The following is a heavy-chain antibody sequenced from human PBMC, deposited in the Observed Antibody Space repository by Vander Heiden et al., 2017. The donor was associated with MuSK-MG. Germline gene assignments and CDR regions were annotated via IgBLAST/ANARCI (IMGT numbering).Heavy chain of an antibody. J-gene: IGHJ4*02. CDR2: IRSKANSYAT. CDR3: TSLVVTTVTPSFDY. Sequence: EVQLVESGGGLVQPGGSLKLSCAASGFTFSGSAMHWNRQASGKGLEWVGRIRSKANSYATAYAASVKGRFTISRDDSKNTAYLQMNSLKTEDTAVYYCTSLVVTTVTPSFDYWGQGTLVTVSS. D-gene: IGHD4-17*01. CDR1: GFTFSGSA. V-gene: IGHV3-73*02.